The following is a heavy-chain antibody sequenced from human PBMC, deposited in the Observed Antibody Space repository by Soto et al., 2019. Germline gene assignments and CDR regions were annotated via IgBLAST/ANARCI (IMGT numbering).Heavy chain of an antibody. CDR1: GGTFRSYA. V-gene: IGHV1-69*13. CDR2: IIPIFGTA. Sequence: SGKVSCKASGGTFRSYAISWVRQARGQGLEWMGGIIPIFGTANYAQKFQGRVTITADESTSTAYMELSNLRSEDTAVYYCARSDPPFTPYYYYGMDVWGQGTTVRVSS. CDR3: ARSDPPFTPYYYYGMDV. J-gene: IGHJ6*02.